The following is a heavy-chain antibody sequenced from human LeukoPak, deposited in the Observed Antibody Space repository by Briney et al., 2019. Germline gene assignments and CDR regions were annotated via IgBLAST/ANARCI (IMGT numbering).Heavy chain of an antibody. CDR1: GFTFSSYA. D-gene: IGHD2-2*01. J-gene: IGHJ4*02. Sequence: GGSLRLSCAASGFTFSSYAMSWVRQAPGRGLEWVSYISSSGTTIYYADSVKGRFTISRDNAKNSLYLQMNSLRAEDTAVYYCARRYCSSTSCLIDYWGQGTLVTVSS. V-gene: IGHV3-48*03. CDR2: ISSSGTTI. CDR3: ARRYCSSTSCLIDY.